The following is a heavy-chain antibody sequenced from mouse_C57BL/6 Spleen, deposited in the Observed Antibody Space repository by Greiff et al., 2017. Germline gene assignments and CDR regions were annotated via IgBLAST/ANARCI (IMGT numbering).Heavy chain of an antibody. Sequence: EVKLVESGGGLVKPGGSLKLSCAASGFTFSSYAMSWVRQTPDKRLEWVATISDGGSYTYYPDNVKGRFTISRDNAKNNLYLQMSNLKSEDTAMYYCAHDGYCEAMDYWGQGTSVTVSA. D-gene: IGHD2-3*01. V-gene: IGHV5-4*03. CDR3: AHDGYCEAMDY. J-gene: IGHJ4*01. CDR1: GFTFSSYA. CDR2: ISDGGSYT.